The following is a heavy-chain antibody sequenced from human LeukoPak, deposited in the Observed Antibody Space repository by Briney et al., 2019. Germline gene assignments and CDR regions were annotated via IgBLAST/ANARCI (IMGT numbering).Heavy chain of an antibody. CDR3: ASLISSSWFPWYYYHGMDV. V-gene: IGHV4-34*01. CDR2: INHSGST. D-gene: IGHD6-13*01. Sequence: SETLSLTCAVYGGSFSGYYWSWIRQPPGKGLEWIGEINHSGSTNYNPSLKSRVTISVDTSKNQFSLKLSSVTAADTAVYYCASLISSSWFPWYYYHGMDVWGQGTTVTVSS. CDR1: GGSFSGYY. J-gene: IGHJ6*02.